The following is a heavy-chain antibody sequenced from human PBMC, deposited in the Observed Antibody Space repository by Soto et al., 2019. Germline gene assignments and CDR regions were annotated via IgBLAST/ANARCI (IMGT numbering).Heavy chain of an antibody. J-gene: IGHJ4*02. CDR1: SGFISPYY. V-gene: IGHV4-59*01. CDR3: ARYAGSSWFDN. CDR2: IYYSGRT. Sequence: QVQLQESGPGLVKPSETLSLTCTVSSGFISPYYWSWIRQPPGKGLEWIGYIYYSGRTNYNPSLRSRVTISLDTSRNQFSLKLSSVIAADTAVYYCARYAGSSWFDNWGQGTLVTVSS. D-gene: IGHD6-13*01.